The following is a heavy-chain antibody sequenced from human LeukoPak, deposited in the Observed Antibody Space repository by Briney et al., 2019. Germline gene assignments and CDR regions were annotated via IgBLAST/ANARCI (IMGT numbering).Heavy chain of an antibody. J-gene: IGHJ4*02. D-gene: IGHD3-3*01. CDR3: AKSSSITIFGVVDY. CDR2: INSEGSIT. Sequence: PGGSLRLSCAASGFTFSSYWMHWVRQAPGKGLVWVSRINSEGSITSYADSVKGRFTISRDNAKNTLYLQMNSLRAEDTAVYYCAKSSSITIFGVVDYWGQGTLVTVSS. V-gene: IGHV3-74*01. CDR1: GFTFSSYW.